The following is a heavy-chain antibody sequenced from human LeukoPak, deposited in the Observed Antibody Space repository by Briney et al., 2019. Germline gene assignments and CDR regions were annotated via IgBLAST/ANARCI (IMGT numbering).Heavy chain of an antibody. V-gene: IGHV3-74*01. CDR3: ARESGIAAALDL. CDR1: GFTFSSYS. Sequence: GGSLRLSCAASGFTFSSYSMNWVRQAPGKGLEWVSRINTDGSSTSYADSAKGRFTISRDNAKNTLYLQMNSLRAEDTAVYYCARESGIAAALDLWGQGTLVTVSS. D-gene: IGHD6-13*01. J-gene: IGHJ5*02. CDR2: INTDGSST.